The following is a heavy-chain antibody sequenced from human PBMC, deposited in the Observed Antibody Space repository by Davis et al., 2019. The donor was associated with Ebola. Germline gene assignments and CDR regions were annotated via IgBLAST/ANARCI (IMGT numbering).Heavy chain of an antibody. J-gene: IGHJ6*02. V-gene: IGHV3-23*01. CDR2: ISGTGGTT. CDR3: GPTGRLTYGIDV. CDR1: GFTFGNYA. D-gene: IGHD1-26*01. Sequence: GGSLRLSCAASGFTFGNYAMNWVREAPGKGLEWVSGISGTGGTTYYADSVKGRFTISRDNSKNTVYLQMNSLRDEDTAVYFCGPTGRLTYGIDVWGQGTTVTVSS.